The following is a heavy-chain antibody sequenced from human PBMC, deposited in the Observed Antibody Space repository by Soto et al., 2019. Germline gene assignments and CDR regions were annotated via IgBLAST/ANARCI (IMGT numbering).Heavy chain of an antibody. J-gene: IGHJ4*02. CDR2: ISGSGAST. CDR3: AKEAGAGAAMVTSYFDY. D-gene: IGHD5-18*01. CDR1: GITFSSYV. Sequence: EVQLLESGGGLVQPGGSLRLSCAASGITFSSYVLSWVRQAPGMGLEWVSSISGSGASTYYADSVKGRFTISRDTSXGXXHLPLNSLRADAAAIYYCAKEAGAGAAMVTSYFDYWGQGTLVSVSS. V-gene: IGHV3-23*01.